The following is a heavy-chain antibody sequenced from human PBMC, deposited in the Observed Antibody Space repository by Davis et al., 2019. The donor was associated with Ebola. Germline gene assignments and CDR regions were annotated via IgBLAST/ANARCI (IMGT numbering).Heavy chain of an antibody. Sequence: GESLKISCVASGFTFSSYSMNWVRQAPGKGLEWVSFISSSSSSSYIYYADSVKGRFTISRDNAKNSLYLQMNSLRAEDTAVYYCARVREWLVREGDYWGQGTLVTVSS. V-gene: IGHV3-21*01. CDR2: ISSSSSSSYI. J-gene: IGHJ4*02. CDR1: GFTFSSYS. D-gene: IGHD6-19*01. CDR3: ARVREWLVREGDY.